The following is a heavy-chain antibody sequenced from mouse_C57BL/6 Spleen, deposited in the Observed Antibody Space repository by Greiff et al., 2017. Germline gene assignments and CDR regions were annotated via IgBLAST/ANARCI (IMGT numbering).Heavy chain of an antibody. V-gene: IGHV1-76*01. J-gene: IGHJ2*01. D-gene: IGHD1-1*01. Sequence: VQGVESGAELVRPGASVKLSCKASGYTFTDYYINWVKQRPGQGLEWIARIYPGSGNTYYNEKFKGKATLTAEKSSSTAYMQLSSLTSEDSAVYFCARGYGSRNYFDYWGQGTTLTVSS. CDR2: IYPGSGNT. CDR3: ARGYGSRNYFDY. CDR1: GYTFTDYY.